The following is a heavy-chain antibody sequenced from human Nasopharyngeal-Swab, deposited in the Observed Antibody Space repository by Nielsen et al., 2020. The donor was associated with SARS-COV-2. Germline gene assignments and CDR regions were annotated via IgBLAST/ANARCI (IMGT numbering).Heavy chain of an antibody. J-gene: IGHJ6*03. V-gene: IGHV3-23*01. D-gene: IGHD3-3*01. CDR2: IRGSGGST. Sequence: WIRQPPGKGLEWVSAIRGSGGSTYYADSVKGRFTISRDNSKNTLYLQMNSLRAEDTAVYYCAKDLKPMYYDFWSGYYTDYYYYMDVWGKGTTVTVSS. CDR3: AKDLKPMYYDFWSGYYTDYYYYMDV.